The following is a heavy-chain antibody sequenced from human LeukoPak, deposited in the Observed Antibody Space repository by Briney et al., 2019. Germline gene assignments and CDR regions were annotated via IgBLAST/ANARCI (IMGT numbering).Heavy chain of an antibody. V-gene: IGHV3-23*01. CDR1: GFTFSSYA. Sequence: GGSLRLSCAASGFTFSSYAMSWGRQAPGKGLEWGSAISGSGGSTYYADSVKGRFTISRDNSKNTLYLQMNSLRAEDTAVYYCARAGGLGIQNYYYYMDVWGKGTTVTVSS. J-gene: IGHJ6*03. D-gene: IGHD7-27*01. CDR2: ISGSGGST. CDR3: ARAGGLGIQNYYYYMDV.